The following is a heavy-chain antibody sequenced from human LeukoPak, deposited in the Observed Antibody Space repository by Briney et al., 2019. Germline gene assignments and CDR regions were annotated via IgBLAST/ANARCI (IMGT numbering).Heavy chain of an antibody. V-gene: IGHV3-30-3*01. D-gene: IGHD6-19*01. Sequence: GRSLRLSCAASGFTFSGYAMHWVRQAPGKGLEWVAVISYDGSNKYYADSVKGRFTISRDNSKNTLYLQMNSLRAEDTAVYYCARDRSSGWFDYWGQGTLVTVSS. CDR2: ISYDGSNK. CDR3: ARDRSSGWFDY. J-gene: IGHJ4*02. CDR1: GFTFSGYA.